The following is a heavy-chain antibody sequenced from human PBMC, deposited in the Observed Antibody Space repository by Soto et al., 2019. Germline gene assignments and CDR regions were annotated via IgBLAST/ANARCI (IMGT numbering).Heavy chain of an antibody. D-gene: IGHD3-3*01. J-gene: IGHJ6*02. V-gene: IGHV4-31*03. CDR1: GGSISSGGYY. CDR2: IYYSGST. CDR3: ARDLRGYYDFWSGSLGMDV. Sequence: SETLSLTCTVSGGSISSGGYYWSWIRQHPGKGLEWIGYIYYSGSTYYNPSLKSRVTISVDTSKNQLSLKLSSVTAADTAVYYCARDLRGYYDFWSGSLGMDVWGQGTTVTVSS.